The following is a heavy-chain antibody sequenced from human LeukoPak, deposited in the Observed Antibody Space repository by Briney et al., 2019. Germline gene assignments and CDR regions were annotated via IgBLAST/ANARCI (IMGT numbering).Heavy chain of an antibody. CDR2: ISSSSSYI. J-gene: IGHJ4*02. CDR1: GFTFSSYS. Sequence: GGSLRLSCAASGFTFSSYSMNWVRQAPGKGLEWVSSISSSSSYIYYADSVKGRFTISRDNAKNSLYLQMNSLRAEDTAVYYCARDRVTMVRGVIIPNDYWGQATLVTVSS. D-gene: IGHD3-10*01. CDR3: ARDRVTMVRGVIIPNDY. V-gene: IGHV3-21*01.